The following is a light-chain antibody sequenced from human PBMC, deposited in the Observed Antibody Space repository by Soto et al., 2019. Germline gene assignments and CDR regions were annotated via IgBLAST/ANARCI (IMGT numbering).Light chain of an antibody. J-gene: IGKJ4*01. CDR1: QSISDT. CDR2: GAS. CDR3: QQYSNWPPVT. Sequence: EIVMTQSPATLSVSPGERATLSCRASQSISDTLAWYQQKPGQAPRLLIYGASTRATGIPARFSGSGSGTEFTLTISSLQSEDFAVYYCQQYSNWPPVTFGGGTKVDIK. V-gene: IGKV3-15*01.